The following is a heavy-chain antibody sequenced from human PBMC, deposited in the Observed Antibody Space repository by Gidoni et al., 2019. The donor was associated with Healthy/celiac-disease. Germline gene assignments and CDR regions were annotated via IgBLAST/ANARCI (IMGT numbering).Heavy chain of an antibody. D-gene: IGHD3-22*01. V-gene: IGHV4-34*01. Sequence: QVQLQQWGAGLLKPSETLSLTCAVYGGSFSGYYWSWIRQPPGKGLEWIGEINHSGSTNYNPSLKSRVTISVDTSKNQFSLKLSSVTAADTAVYYCARGLYCSGGSYFHYYDSSGYYYYFDYWGQGTLVTVSS. J-gene: IGHJ4*02. CDR3: ARGLYCSGGSYFHYYDSSGYYYYFDY. CDR2: INHSGST. CDR1: GGSFSGYY.